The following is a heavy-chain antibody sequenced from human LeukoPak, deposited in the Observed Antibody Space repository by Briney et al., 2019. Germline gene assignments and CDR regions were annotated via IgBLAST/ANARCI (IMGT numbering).Heavy chain of an antibody. D-gene: IGHD1-20*01. J-gene: IGHJ4*02. CDR3: ARGTNWSPLDFDY. CDR2: MNIDGSEK. CDR1: GFTFSNYW. V-gene: IGHV3-7*01. Sequence: GGSLRLSCAASGFTFSNYWMGWVRQAPGKRPEWVANMNIDGSEKYYADSVKGRFSISRDNARNSVYLQMNSLRAEDTAVYFCARGTNWSPLDFDYWGQGTLVTVSS.